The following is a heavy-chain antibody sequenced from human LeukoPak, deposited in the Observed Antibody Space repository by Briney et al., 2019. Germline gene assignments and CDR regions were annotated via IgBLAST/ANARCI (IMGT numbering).Heavy chain of an antibody. CDR2: ISYDENNQ. CDR1: GFIFRTSA. V-gene: IGHV3-30*03. CDR3: ARDRTKYYYYYMDV. J-gene: IGHJ6*03. D-gene: IGHD2-8*01. Sequence: GGSLRLSCAASGFIFRTSAMHWVRQAPGKGLEWVALISYDENNQNYADSVKGRFTISRDNSNDTLYLQMNSLRAEDTALYYCARDRTKYYYYYMDVWGKGTTVTVSS.